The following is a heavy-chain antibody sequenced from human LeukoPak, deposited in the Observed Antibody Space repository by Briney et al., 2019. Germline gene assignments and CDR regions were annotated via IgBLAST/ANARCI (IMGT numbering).Heavy chain of an antibody. V-gene: IGHV1-69*04. J-gene: IGHJ4*02. CDR2: IIPILGIA. CDR3: ASAVRTGSYRMGSFDY. Sequence: ASVKVSCKASGGTFSSYAISWVRQAPGQGLEWMGRIIPILGIANYAQKFQGRVTITADKSTSTAYMELSSLRSEDTAVYYCASAVRTGSYRMGSFDYWGQGTLVTVSP. CDR1: GGTFSSYA. D-gene: IGHD3-10*01.